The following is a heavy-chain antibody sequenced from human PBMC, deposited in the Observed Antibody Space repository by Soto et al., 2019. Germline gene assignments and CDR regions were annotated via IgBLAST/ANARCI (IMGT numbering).Heavy chain of an antibody. CDR2: ISYTGIT. J-gene: IGHJ3*02. V-gene: IGHV4-30-4*01. Sequence: QVQLQESGPGLVKPSQTLSLTCGVSGVSISSDKYYWSWRRQSPGGGLQWVGYISYTGITYYNPALKSRVTISVDKTKIRFSLTLGNVTAADTAVYFCARDDGDGYSGDAFDIWGQGTTVTVSS. CDR3: ARDDGDGYSGDAFDI. CDR1: GVSISSDKYY. D-gene: IGHD5-12*01.